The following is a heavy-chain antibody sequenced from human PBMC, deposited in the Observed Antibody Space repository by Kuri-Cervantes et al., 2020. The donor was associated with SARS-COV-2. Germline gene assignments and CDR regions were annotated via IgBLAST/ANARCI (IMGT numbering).Heavy chain of an antibody. V-gene: IGHV3-49*04. Sequence: LKISCTASGFTFGDYARSWVRQAPGKGLEWVGFIRSKAYGGTTEYAASVKGRFTISRDDSKSIAYLQMNSLKTEDTAVYYCTKDDFWSGYSDYWGQGTLVTVSS. CDR2: IRSKAYGGTT. D-gene: IGHD3-3*01. CDR3: TKDDFWSGYSDY. CDR1: GFTFGDYA. J-gene: IGHJ4*02.